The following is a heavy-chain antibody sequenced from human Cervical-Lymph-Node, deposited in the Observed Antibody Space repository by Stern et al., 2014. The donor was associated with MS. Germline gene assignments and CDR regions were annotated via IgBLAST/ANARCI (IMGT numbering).Heavy chain of an antibody. CDR1: DVSISSGGYY. J-gene: IGHJ1*01. CDR2: IYSSGNT. Sequence: QLQLQESGPGLVKPSQTLSLTCTVSDVSISSGGYYWTWIRQHPGKGLEWIGYIYSSGNTHYKPGLKSRLSISQDPSKNQFSLRLTSVTAADTAVYYCARDRGYSGYGGFFQHWGQGTLVIVSS. V-gene: IGHV4-31*03. CDR3: ARDRGYSGYGGFFQH. D-gene: IGHD5-12*01.